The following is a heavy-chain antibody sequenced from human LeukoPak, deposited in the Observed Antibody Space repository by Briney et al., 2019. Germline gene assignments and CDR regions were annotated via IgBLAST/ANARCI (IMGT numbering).Heavy chain of an antibody. Sequence: GGSLRLSCAASGFPFSGSGMHWVRQAPGKGLEWVAVISYDGSNKYYADSVEGRFTISRDNSKNTLYLQMNSLRAEDTAVYYCARESRQQLVHAFDIWGQGTMVTVSS. CDR2: ISYDGSNK. J-gene: IGHJ3*02. CDR1: GFPFSGSG. D-gene: IGHD6-13*01. V-gene: IGHV3-30*19. CDR3: ARESRQQLVHAFDI.